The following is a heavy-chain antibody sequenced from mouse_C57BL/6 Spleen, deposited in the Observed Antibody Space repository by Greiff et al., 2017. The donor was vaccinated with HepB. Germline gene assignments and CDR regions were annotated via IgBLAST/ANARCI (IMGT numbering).Heavy chain of an antibody. CDR3: ARNRDYDWYFDV. V-gene: IGHV1-64*01. Sequence: QVQLQQPGAELVKPGASVKLSCKASGYTFTSYWMHWVKQRPGQGLEWIGMIHPNSGSTNYNEKFKSKATLTVDKSSSTAYMQLSSLTSEDSAVYYCARNRDYDWYFDVWGTGTTVTVSS. CDR1: GYTFTSYW. D-gene: IGHD2-4*01. J-gene: IGHJ1*03. CDR2: IHPNSGST.